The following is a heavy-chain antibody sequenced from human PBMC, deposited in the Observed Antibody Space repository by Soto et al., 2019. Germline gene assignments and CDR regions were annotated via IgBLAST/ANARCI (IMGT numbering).Heavy chain of an antibody. CDR1: GFTFNTSW. CDR2: MNQHGSEK. D-gene: IGHD3-10*01. V-gene: IGHV3-7*05. J-gene: IGHJ4*02. CDR3: VSWAGSSY. Sequence: PASGFTFNTSWMSWVRRAPGKGLEWVAHMNQHGSEKYYVDSVKGRFTISGDDAKNSVYLQMNSLGAEDAAVYYCVSWAGSSYWGQGALVTVSS.